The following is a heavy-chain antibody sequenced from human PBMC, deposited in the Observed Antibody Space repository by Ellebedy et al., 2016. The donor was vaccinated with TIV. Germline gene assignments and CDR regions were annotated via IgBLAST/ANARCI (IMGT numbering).Heavy chain of an antibody. CDR2: ISASGAGT. Sequence: GGSLRLFCAASGFTFPTYAMTWVRQAPGKGLEWVSGISASGAGTDYADSVKGRFTVSRDNSKNTLYLQMNSLRAEDTAVYYCAKGIAHGGTFYTASQIWGQGTMVTVSS. J-gene: IGHJ3*02. CDR3: AKGIAHGGTFYTASQI. CDR1: GFTFPTYA. D-gene: IGHD1-26*01. V-gene: IGHV3-23*01.